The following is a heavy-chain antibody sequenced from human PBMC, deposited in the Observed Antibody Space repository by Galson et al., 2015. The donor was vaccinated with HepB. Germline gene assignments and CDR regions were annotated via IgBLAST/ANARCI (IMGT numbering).Heavy chain of an antibody. CDR2: ISGDGKTT. Sequence: SLRLSCAASGFSFTTYNMHWVRQGPVKGLEWLAIISGDGKTTFYADSVRGRFTISRDNAKNTLFLQMHSLRPEDTAVYYCARDFNWNYDYWRQGTLVTVSS. D-gene: IGHD1-1*01. V-gene: IGHV3-30*04. J-gene: IGHJ4*02. CDR1: GFSFTTYN. CDR3: ARDFNWNYDY.